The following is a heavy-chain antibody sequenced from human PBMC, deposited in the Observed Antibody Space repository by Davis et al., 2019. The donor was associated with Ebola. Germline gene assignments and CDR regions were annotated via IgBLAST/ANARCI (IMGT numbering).Heavy chain of an antibody. V-gene: IGHV1-2*04. J-gene: IGHJ6*02. CDR3: ARRWLYWWSGMDV. CDR1: GYTFTGYY. CDR2: INPNSGGT. D-gene: IGHD2-8*02. Sequence: ASVKVSCKASGYTFTGYYMHWVRQAPGQGLEWMGWINPNSGGTNYAQKFQGWVTMTRDTSISTAYMELSSLRSEDTAVYYCARRWLYWWSGMDVWGQGTTVTVTS.